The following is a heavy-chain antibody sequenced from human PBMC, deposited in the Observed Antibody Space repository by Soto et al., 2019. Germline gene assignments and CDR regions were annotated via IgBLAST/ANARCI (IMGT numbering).Heavy chain of an antibody. J-gene: IGHJ6*02. Sequence: GASVKVSCKASGYTFTGYDMHWVRQAPGQGLEWMGWINPNSGGTNYAQKFQGWVTMTRDTSISTAYMELSRLRSDDTAVYYCAREVRWRYYDILTGYAPRGVDVWGQGTTVTVSS. D-gene: IGHD3-9*01. V-gene: IGHV1-2*04. CDR3: AREVRWRYYDILTGYAPRGVDV. CDR1: GYTFTGYD. CDR2: INPNSGGT.